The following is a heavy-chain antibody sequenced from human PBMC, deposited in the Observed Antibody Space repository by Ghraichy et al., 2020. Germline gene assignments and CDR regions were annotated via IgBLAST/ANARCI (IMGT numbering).Heavy chain of an antibody. CDR2: LGADGRST. CDR3: AKEGGRLGEGAFDV. D-gene: IGHD3-10*01. CDR1: EFTFDGYP. J-gene: IGHJ3*01. Sequence: GGSLRLSCAVSEFTFDGYPMTWVRQAPGKRLEWVSTLGADGRSTFYADSVKGRFTISRDKSKRTMYLQMNSLRADDTAVYYCAKEGGRLGEGAFDVWGQGTKVTVSS. V-gene: IGHV3-23*01.